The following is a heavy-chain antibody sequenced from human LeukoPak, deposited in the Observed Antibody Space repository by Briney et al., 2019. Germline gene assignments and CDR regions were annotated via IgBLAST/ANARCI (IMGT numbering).Heavy chain of an antibody. J-gene: IGHJ4*02. D-gene: IGHD2-15*01. CDR2: ISSSGSTI. CDR3: AREVVALDY. Sequence: GGSLRLSCAASGFTFSSYEMNWVRQAPGKGLEWVSYISSSGSTIYYADSVKGRFTVSRDNAENSLYLQMNSLRAEDTAVYYCAREVVALDYWGQGTLVSVSS. CDR1: GFTFSSYE. V-gene: IGHV3-48*03.